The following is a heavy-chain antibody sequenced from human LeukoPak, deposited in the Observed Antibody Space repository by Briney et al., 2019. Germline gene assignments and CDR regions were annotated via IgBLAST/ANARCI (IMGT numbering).Heavy chain of an antibody. J-gene: IGHJ6*02. D-gene: IGHD6-19*01. CDR3: AGGPGVAGTVYYYYYGMDV. CDR1: GFTFSSYG. V-gene: IGHV3-33*01. CDR2: IWYDGSNK. Sequence: PGGSLRLSCAASGFTFSSYGMHWVRQAPGKGLEWVAVIWYDGSNKYYADSVKGRFTISRDNSKNTLYLQMNSLRAEDTAVYYCAGGPGVAGTVYYYYYGMDVWGQGTTVTVSS.